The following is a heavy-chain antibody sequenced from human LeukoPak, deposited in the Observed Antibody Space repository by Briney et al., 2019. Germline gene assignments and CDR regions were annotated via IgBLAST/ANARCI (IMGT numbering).Heavy chain of an antibody. D-gene: IGHD2-21*01. J-gene: IGHJ4*02. CDR3: ANSPALYSSPTLGY. CDR2: ISGSGGST. CDR1: GFTFSSYA. Sequence: GGTLRLSCAASGFTFSSYAMNWVRQAPGKGLEWVSAISGSGGSTYYADSGKGRFTISRENSKNTLYLEMNSLRAYVKAVYYYANSPALYSSPTLGYWGQGTLVTVSS. V-gene: IGHV3-23*01.